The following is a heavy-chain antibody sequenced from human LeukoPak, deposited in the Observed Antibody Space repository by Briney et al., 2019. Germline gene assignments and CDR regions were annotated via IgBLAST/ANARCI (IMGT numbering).Heavy chain of an antibody. J-gene: IGHJ4*02. Sequence: GGSRRLSCAASGFTFSSYEMNWVRQAAGKGLEWVSYISRSGSTIYYADSVKGRFTISRDNAKNSLYLQMNSLRAEDTAVYYCASGYDLPYWGQGTLVTVSS. D-gene: IGHD5-12*01. CDR1: GFTFSSYE. V-gene: IGHV3-48*03. CDR3: ASGYDLPY. CDR2: ISRSGSTI.